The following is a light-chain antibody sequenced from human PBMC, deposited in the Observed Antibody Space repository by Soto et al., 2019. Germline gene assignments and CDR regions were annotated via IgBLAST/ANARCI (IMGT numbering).Light chain of an antibody. V-gene: IGKV3-11*01. CDR3: QQRSTWPT. J-gene: IGKJ1*01. CDR2: DTF. CDR1: QSVSNR. Sequence: EIVLTQSPATLSLSPGERATLSCRASQSVSNRLAWYQQKPGQAPRLLVYDTFNRATGIPTRFSDSVSGPDFSLTISGLEPEDSAVYYCQQRSTWPTFGQGTKVEIK.